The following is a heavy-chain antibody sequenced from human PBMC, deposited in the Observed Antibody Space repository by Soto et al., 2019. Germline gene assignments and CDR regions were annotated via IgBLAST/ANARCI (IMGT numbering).Heavy chain of an antibody. Sequence: QVQLQESGPGLVKPSGTLSLTCAVSSGSISSSNWWRWVRQTPGKGLEWSGEVYHSGSTKYNPSLKRRVTIAVDXXXXXXXXXXXXXXXXXXXXXXXXXXXXXXXXXXXXXXXXDYMDVWGKGTTVTVSS. V-gene: IGHV4-4*02. CDR3: XXXXXXXXXXXXXXXXXDYMDV. CDR1: SGSISSSNW. J-gene: IGHJ6*03. CDR2: VYHSGST.